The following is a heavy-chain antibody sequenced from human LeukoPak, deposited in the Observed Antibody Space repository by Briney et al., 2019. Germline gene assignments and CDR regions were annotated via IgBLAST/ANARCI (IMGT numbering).Heavy chain of an antibody. D-gene: IGHD6-19*01. CDR3: AKYLSSGWYLFDY. Sequence: TGGSLRLSCAASGFTFSSYAMSWVRQAPGKGLEWDSAISGSGGSTYYADSVKGRFTISRDNSKNTLYLQMNSLRAEDTAVYCCAKYLSSGWYLFDYWGQRTLVTVSS. V-gene: IGHV3-23*01. CDR1: GFTFSSYA. CDR2: ISGSGGST. J-gene: IGHJ4*02.